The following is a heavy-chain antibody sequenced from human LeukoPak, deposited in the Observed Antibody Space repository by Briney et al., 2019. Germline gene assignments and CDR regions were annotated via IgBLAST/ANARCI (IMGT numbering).Heavy chain of an antibody. CDR2: IKQDGSEK. V-gene: IGHV3-7*01. J-gene: IGHJ3*02. CDR3: ASAGRYCSSTSCLDAFDI. D-gene: IGHD2-2*01. Sequence: GGPLRLSCAASGFTFSSYWMSWVRQAPGKGLEWVANIKQDGSEKYYVDSVKGRFTISRDNAKNSLYLQMNSLRAEDTAVYYCASAGRYCSSTSCLDAFDIWGQGTMVTVSS. CDR1: GFTFSSYW.